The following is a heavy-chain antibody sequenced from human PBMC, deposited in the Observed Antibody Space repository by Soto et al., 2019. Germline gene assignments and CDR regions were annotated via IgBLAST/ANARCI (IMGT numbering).Heavy chain of an antibody. D-gene: IGHD6-6*01. CDR1: GGTFSSYA. CDR3: AREPIEYSSASTVHYFDY. CDR2: IIPIFGTA. J-gene: IGHJ4*02. V-gene: IGHV1-69*01. Sequence: QVQLVQSGAEVKKPGSSVKVSCKASGGTFSSYAISWVRQAPGQGLAWMGGIIPIFGTANYAQKFQGRVTITADESTSTAGMELSSLRSEDTAVYYCAREPIEYSSASTVHYFDYWGQGTLVTVSS.